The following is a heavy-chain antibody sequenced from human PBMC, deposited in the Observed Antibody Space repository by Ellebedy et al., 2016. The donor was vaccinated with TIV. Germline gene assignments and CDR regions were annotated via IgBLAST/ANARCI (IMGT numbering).Heavy chain of an antibody. V-gene: IGHV3-30*01. Sequence: PGGSLRLSCAASGFTFSSYAMHWVRQAPGKGLEWVAVISYDGSNKYYADSVKGRFTISRDNSKNTLYLQMNSLRAEDTAVYYCARDIGAADIVGATPYFQHWGQGTLVTVSS. CDR2: ISYDGSNK. J-gene: IGHJ1*01. CDR1: GFTFSSYA. CDR3: ARDIGAADIVGATPYFQH. D-gene: IGHD1-26*01.